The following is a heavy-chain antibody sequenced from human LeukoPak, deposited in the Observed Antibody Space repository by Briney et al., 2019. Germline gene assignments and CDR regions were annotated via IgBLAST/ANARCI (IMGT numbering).Heavy chain of an antibody. Sequence: ASVKVSCKASGYTFTSYDINWVRQATGQGLEWMGWMNPNSGNTGYAQKFQGRVTMTRNTSISTAYMELSSLRSEDTAVYYCARLDPSSGWPDYWGQGTLVTVSS. CDR2: MNPNSGNT. V-gene: IGHV1-8*01. CDR3: ARLDPSSGWPDY. J-gene: IGHJ4*02. D-gene: IGHD6-19*01. CDR1: GYTFTSYD.